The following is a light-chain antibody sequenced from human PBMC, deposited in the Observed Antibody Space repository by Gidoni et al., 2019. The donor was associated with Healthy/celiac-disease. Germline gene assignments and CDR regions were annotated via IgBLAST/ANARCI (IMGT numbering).Light chain of an antibody. CDR1: PDISNY. J-gene: IGKJ1*01. CDR2: DAC. CDR3: QQYDNLPRT. V-gene: IGKV1-33*01. Sequence: DVQMTQSPSSLSSSVGDRVTITCQASPDISNYLNWYQQKPGKAPKLLIYDACNLETGVPSRFSGSGSGTDFTSTISSLQPEDIATYYCQQYDNLPRTFGQGTKVEIK.